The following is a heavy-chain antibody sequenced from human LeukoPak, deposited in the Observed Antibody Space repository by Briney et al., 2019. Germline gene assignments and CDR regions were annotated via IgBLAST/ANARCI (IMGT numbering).Heavy chain of an antibody. Sequence: PGGSLRLSCAASGFTFSSDTMNWVRQAPGKGLEWVSSISGSSTYIFSADSMKGRFTISRDNAKNSLYLQINSLRAEDTAIYYCARDEVTVASSPSYWLFALWGRGTLVTVSS. CDR1: GFTFSSDT. V-gene: IGHV3-21*06. CDR2: ISGSSTYI. D-gene: IGHD2-15*01. CDR3: ARDEVTVASSPSYWLFAL. J-gene: IGHJ2*01.